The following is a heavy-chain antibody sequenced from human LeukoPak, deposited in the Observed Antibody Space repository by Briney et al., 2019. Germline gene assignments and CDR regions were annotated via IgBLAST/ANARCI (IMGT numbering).Heavy chain of an antibody. CDR1: GCTLINSA. Sequence: SVKVSCKASGCTLINSAVQWVRQARGQGLEWVGWIIVCSGQTRYAQKFQERVTITTDTSTSTAYLELSSLRSEDSAVYYCAAGDTLVRGVIIPFAPWGQGTLVTVSS. V-gene: IGHV1-58*01. D-gene: IGHD3-10*01. CDR2: IIVCSGQT. J-gene: IGHJ5*02. CDR3: AAGDTLVRGVIIPFAP.